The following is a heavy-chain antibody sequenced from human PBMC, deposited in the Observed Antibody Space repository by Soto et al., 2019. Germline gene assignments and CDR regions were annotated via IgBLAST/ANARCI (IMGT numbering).Heavy chain of an antibody. J-gene: IGHJ6*02. Sequence: SETLSLTCTVSGDPVTSVSDYWSWIRQPPGKGLEWIGYIYYSGSADYNPSLGSRVTISIDTSKNQFSLKLTSVTAADTAVYYCARGVGFGYYYYHMDLWGQGTTVT. CDR2: IYYSGSA. V-gene: IGHV4-61*01. CDR1: GDPVTSVSDY. CDR3: ARGVGFGYYYYHMDL. D-gene: IGHD3-10*01.